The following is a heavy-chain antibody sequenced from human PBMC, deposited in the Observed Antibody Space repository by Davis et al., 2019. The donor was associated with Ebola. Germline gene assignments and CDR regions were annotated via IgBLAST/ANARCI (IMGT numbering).Heavy chain of an antibody. CDR2: LYWDDDK. Sequence: SGPMLVKPTQTLTLTCTFPGFSLSTSGVGVGWIRQPPGKALEWLALLYWDDDKRYSPSLKSRLTITKDTSKNQVVLTMTNMDPVDTAAYYCAHRRDHKYYYDSSGYYYVRRGFGYWGQGTLVTVSS. D-gene: IGHD3-22*01. V-gene: IGHV2-5*02. J-gene: IGHJ4*02. CDR3: AHRRDHKYYYDSSGYYYVRRGFGY. CDR1: GFSLSTSGVG.